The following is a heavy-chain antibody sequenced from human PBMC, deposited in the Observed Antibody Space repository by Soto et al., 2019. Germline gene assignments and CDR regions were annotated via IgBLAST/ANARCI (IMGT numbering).Heavy chain of an antibody. CDR2: IWYDGSNK. D-gene: IGHD3-22*01. J-gene: IGHJ5*02. CDR1: GFTFSSHG. V-gene: IGHV3-33*01. Sequence: GGSLRLSCAASGFTFSSHGMHWVRQAPGKGLEWVAVIWYDGSNKYYADSVKGRFTISRDNSKNTLYLQMNSLRAEDTAVYYCARDPAMGDSSGFYYVRWFDPWGQGTLVTVSS. CDR3: ARDPAMGDSSGFYYVRWFDP.